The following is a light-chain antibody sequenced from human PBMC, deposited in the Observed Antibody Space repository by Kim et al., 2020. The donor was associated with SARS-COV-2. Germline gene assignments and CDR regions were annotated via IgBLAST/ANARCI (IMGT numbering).Light chain of an antibody. CDR2: DVS. CDR1: RSDIGAYDH. V-gene: IGLV2-14*03. Sequence: GQSITISCTGTRSDIGAYDHVSWDQKHPGKAPKRMIYDVSKRPSGVSNRFPGSKSGNTDSLTISGLQAEDETEYYCSSYTSGATLVFGGGTQLTVL. J-gene: IGLJ3*02. CDR3: SSYTSGATLV.